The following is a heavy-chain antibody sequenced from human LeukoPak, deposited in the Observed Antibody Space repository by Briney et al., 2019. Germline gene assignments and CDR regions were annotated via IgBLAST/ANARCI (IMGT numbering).Heavy chain of an antibody. J-gene: IGHJ4*02. D-gene: IGHD5-12*01. V-gene: IGHV3-74*01. CDR2: INSDGSSA. CDR1: GFTFSYFY. Sequence: PGGSLTLSCAASGFTFSYFYMHWVRHAPGKGLVWVSRINSDGSSASYADSVKGRFTISRDNAKNTLYLQMNSLRAEDTAVYYCAREGGYDPFEYWGQGTLVTVSS. CDR3: AREGGYDPFEY.